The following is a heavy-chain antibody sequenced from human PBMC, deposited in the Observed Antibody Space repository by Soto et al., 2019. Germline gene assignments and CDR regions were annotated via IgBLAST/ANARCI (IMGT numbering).Heavy chain of an antibody. CDR3: AVGGEHIVVVTAPSYYGMDV. J-gene: IGHJ6*02. CDR1: GFTFSSYA. CDR2: ISYDGSNK. Sequence: GGSLRLCCAASGFTFSSYAMDWVRQAPGKGLEWVAVISYDGSNKYYADSVKGRFTISRDNSKNTLYLQMNSLRAEDTAVYYCAVGGEHIVVVTAPSYYGMDVWGQGTTVTVSS. V-gene: IGHV3-30-3*01. D-gene: IGHD2-21*02.